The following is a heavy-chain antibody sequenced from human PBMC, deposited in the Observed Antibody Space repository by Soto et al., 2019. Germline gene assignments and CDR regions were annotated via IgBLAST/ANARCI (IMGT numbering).Heavy chain of an antibody. CDR1: GGSISSSSYY. CDR3: ARRWEKAALIDY. CDR2: IYYSGST. J-gene: IGHJ4*02. D-gene: IGHD6-6*01. Sequence: SETLSLTCTVSGGSISSSSYYWGWIRQPPGKGLEWIGSIYYSGSTYYNPSLKSRVTISVDTSKNQFSLKLSSVTAADTAVYFCARRWEKAALIDYWGQGTLVTVSS. V-gene: IGHV4-39*01.